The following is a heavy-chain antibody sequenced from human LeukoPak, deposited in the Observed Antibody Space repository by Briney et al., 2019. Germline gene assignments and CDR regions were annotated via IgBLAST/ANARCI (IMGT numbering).Heavy chain of an antibody. Sequence: ASVKASCKASGYTFTGYYMHWVRQAPGQGLEWMGWINPNSGGTNYAQKFQGRVTMTRDTSIRTAYMELSRLRSDDTAVYYCARVRYSGYDSGGAFDIWGQGTMVTVSS. CDR3: ARVRYSGYDSGGAFDI. CDR2: INPNSGGT. V-gene: IGHV1-2*02. D-gene: IGHD5-12*01. J-gene: IGHJ3*02. CDR1: GYTFTGYY.